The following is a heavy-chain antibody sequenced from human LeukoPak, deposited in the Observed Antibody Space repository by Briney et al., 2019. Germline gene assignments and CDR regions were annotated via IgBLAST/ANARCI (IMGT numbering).Heavy chain of an antibody. Sequence: GGSLRLSCAASGFTFSSYGMHWVRQAPGKGLEWVAFIRYDGSNKYYVDSVKGRFTISRDNSKNTLYLQMNSLRAENTAVYYCTTGSSSCWYWGQGTLVTSPQ. CDR3: TTGSSSCWY. V-gene: IGHV3-30*02. CDR1: GFTFSSYG. D-gene: IGHD6-19*01. J-gene: IGHJ4*02. CDR2: IRYDGSNK.